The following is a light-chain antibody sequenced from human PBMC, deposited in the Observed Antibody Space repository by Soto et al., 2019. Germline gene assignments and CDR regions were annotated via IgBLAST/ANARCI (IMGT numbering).Light chain of an antibody. CDR1: QSFSSY. V-gene: IGKV3-11*01. CDR3: QQRSNWPPA. Sequence: EIVLTQSPATLSLSPGEIATLSCRASQSFSSYLAWYQQKPGQAPRLLIYDASNRATGIPARFSGSGSGTDFTLTISSLEPEDFAVYYCQQRSNWPPALGQGTKVEIK. CDR2: DAS. J-gene: IGKJ1*01.